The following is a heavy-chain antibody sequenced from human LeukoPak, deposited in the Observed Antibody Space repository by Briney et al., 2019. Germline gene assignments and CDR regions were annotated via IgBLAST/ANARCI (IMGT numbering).Heavy chain of an antibody. Sequence: GASVKVSCKASGYTFTSYGISWVRQAPGQGLEWMGWISAYNGNTNYAQKLQGRVTMTTDTSTSTAYMELSSLRSEDTAVYYCARGSTYYYDSSGSAFDYWGQGTLVTVSS. V-gene: IGHV1-18*04. CDR2: ISAYNGNT. J-gene: IGHJ4*02. CDR3: ARGSTYYYDSSGSAFDY. D-gene: IGHD3-22*01. CDR1: GYTFTSYG.